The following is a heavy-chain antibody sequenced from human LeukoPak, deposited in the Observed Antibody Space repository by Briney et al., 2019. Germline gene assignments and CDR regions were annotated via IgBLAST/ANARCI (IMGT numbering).Heavy chain of an antibody. J-gene: IGHJ4*02. V-gene: IGHV3-21*01. Sequence: GGSLRLSCAASGFTFSSYSMNWVRQAPGKGLEWVSSTSSSSSYIYYADSVKGRFTISRDNAKNSLYLQMNSLRAEDTAVYYCARDLAGATSNYYFDYWGQGTLVTVSS. CDR1: GFTFSSYS. CDR3: ARDLAGATSNYYFDY. CDR2: TSSSSSYI. D-gene: IGHD1-26*01.